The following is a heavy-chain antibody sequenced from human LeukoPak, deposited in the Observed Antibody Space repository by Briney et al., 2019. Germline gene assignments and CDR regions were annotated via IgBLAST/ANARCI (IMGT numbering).Heavy chain of an antibody. CDR3: AREGNIVLVNWFDP. CDR1: GFTFSSYA. V-gene: IGHV3-30*04. CDR2: ISYDGSNK. J-gene: IGHJ5*02. Sequence: GGSLRLSCAASGFTFSSYAMHWVRQAPGKGLEWVAVISYDGSNKYYADSVKGRFTNSRDNSKNTLYLQMNSLRAEDTAVYYCAREGNIVLVNWFDPWGQGTLVTVSS. D-gene: IGHD2/OR15-2a*01.